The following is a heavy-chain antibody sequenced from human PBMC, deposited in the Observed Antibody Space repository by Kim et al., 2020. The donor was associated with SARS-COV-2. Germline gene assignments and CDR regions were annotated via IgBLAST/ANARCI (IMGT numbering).Heavy chain of an antibody. J-gene: IGHJ4*02. V-gene: IGHV3-23*01. D-gene: IGHD3-10*01. CDR3: AKDEVTMVRGVMPI. CDR2: ISGSGGST. Sequence: GGSLRLSCAASGFTFSNYAMTWVRQVPGKGLEWVSAISGSGGSTYYADSVKGRFTISRDNSKNTLYLQMNSLRLEDTAVYYCAKDEVTMVRGVMPIWGQGALVTVSS. CDR1: GFTFSNYA.